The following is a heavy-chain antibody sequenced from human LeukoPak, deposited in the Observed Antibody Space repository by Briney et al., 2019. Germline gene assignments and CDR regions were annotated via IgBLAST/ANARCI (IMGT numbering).Heavy chain of an antibody. CDR2: IIPIFGTA. J-gene: IGHJ4*02. V-gene: IGHV1-69*05. D-gene: IGHD3-22*01. CDR1: GGTFSSYA. Sequence: ASVKVSCKASGGTFSSYAISWVRQAPGQGLEWMGGIIPIFGTANYAQNFQGRVTITTDESTSTAYMELSSLRSEDTAVYYCARALRGDSSGYYLDYWGQGTLVTVSS. CDR3: ARALRGDSSGYYLDY.